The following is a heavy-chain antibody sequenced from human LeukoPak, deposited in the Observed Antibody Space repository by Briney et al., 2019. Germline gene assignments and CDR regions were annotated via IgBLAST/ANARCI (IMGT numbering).Heavy chain of an antibody. CDR2: INHSGST. CDR1: GGSFSAHY. J-gene: IGHJ4*02. Sequence: SETLSLTCIVYGGSFSAHYWAWIRQPPGKGLEWIGEINHSGSTNYNPSLKSRVTISVDTSKSQFSLNLNSVTAADTAVYYCARGPRISEMATITLYFNYWGQGTLVTVSS. CDR3: ARGPRISEMATITLYFNY. V-gene: IGHV4-34*01. D-gene: IGHD5-24*01.